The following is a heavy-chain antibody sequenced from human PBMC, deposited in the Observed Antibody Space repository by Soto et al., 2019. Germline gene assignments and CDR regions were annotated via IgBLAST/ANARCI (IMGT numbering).Heavy chain of an antibody. D-gene: IGHD2-2*01. CDR1: GGSISSSSYY. J-gene: IGHJ3*02. CDR3: ARPGVVPAAMWAFDI. Sequence: SETLSLTCTVSGGSISSSSYYWGWIRQPPGKGLEWIGSIYYSGSTYYNPSLKSRVTISVDTSKNQFSLKLSSVTAADTAVYYCARPGVVPAAMWAFDIWGQGTMVTVSS. V-gene: IGHV4-39*01. CDR2: IYYSGST.